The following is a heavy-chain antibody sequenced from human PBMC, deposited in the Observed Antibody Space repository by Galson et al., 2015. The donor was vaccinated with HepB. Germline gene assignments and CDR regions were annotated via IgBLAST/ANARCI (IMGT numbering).Heavy chain of an antibody. CDR3: AKDLSSLLFYFDY. V-gene: IGHV3-30*18. D-gene: IGHD2/OR15-2a*01. J-gene: IGHJ4*02. CDR2: ISYDGSNK. CDR1: GFTFSSYG. Sequence: SLRLSCAASGFTFSSYGMHWVRQAPGKGLEWVAVISYDGSNKYYADSVKGRFTISRDNSKNTLYLQMNSLRAEDTAVYYCAKDLSSLLFYFDYWGQGTLVTVSS.